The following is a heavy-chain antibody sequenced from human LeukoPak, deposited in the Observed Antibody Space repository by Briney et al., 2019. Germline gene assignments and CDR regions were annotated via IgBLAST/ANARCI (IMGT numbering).Heavy chain of an antibody. CDR3: ARSYYDYVWGSYRTDH. CDR1: GFTFSSYW. CDR2: INQDGSEK. J-gene: IGHJ4*02. Sequence: GGSLRLSCAASGFTFSSYWMSWVRQAPGKGLEWVANINQDGSEKYYVDSVKGRLTISRDNAKNSLYLQMNSLRAEDTAVYYCARSYYDYVWGSYRTDHWGQGTLVTVSS. V-gene: IGHV3-7*01. D-gene: IGHD3-16*02.